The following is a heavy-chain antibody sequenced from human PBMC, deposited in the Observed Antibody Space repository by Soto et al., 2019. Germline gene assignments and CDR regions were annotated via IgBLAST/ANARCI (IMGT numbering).Heavy chain of an antibody. CDR1: GYTFTSYH. V-gene: IGHV1-46*01. Sequence: QVHLVQSGAEVKRPGASVNISCKASGYTFTSYHLHWVRQAPGQRLEWMGIINPSGGSTRYAQKFQGRVVMTRDTSTNTVYMELGRLRSEATAVYYCARPLRFLDPRDNYAMDVWGQGTTVTVSS. J-gene: IGHJ6*02. CDR3: ARPLRFLDPRDNYAMDV. D-gene: IGHD3-3*01. CDR2: INPSGGST.